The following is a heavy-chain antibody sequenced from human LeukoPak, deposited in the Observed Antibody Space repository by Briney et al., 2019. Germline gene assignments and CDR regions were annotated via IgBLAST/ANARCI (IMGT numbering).Heavy chain of an antibody. V-gene: IGHV3-23*01. CDR2: ISGSGGST. CDR3: AKDKSSGRSASDY. D-gene: IGHD6-19*01. J-gene: IGHJ4*02. Sequence: PGGSLRLSCLTSGFTLSTNAMSWVRQAPGKGLEWVSTISGSGGSTYYADSVKGRFSISRDSSKNTLYLQMNSLRAEDTAVYYCAKDKSSGRSASDYWGQGILVTVSS. CDR1: GFTLSTNA.